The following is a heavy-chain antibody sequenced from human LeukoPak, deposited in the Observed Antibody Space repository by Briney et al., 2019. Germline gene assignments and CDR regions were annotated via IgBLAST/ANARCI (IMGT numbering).Heavy chain of an antibody. CDR2: IKEDGSIQ. D-gene: IGHD6-19*01. CDR3: ARDVWTGVAVSDY. CDR1: GFTFSSYW. Sequence: GGSLRLFCVASGFTFSSYWMTWVRQAPGKGLEWLANIKEDGSIQYYLDSVRGRFTISRDNAKTSVYLQLNSLRADDTAVYYCARDVWTGVAVSDYWGQGTLVTVSS. J-gene: IGHJ4*02. V-gene: IGHV3-7*01.